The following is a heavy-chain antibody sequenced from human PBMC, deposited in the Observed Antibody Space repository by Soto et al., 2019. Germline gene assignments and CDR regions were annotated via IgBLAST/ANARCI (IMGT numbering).Heavy chain of an antibody. CDR1: GFTFSNYG. Sequence: QVQLVESGGGVVQPGRSLRLSCAASGFTFSNYGMHWVRQAPGKGLEWVAVIWYAGSNKYYADSVKGRFTISRDNSENIMYLQMNSLRVEDTAVYYCARDIRSAYFDYWGQGTLVTVSS. J-gene: IGHJ4*02. V-gene: IGHV3-33*01. CDR3: ARDIRSAYFDY. D-gene: IGHD2-21*01. CDR2: IWYAGSNK.